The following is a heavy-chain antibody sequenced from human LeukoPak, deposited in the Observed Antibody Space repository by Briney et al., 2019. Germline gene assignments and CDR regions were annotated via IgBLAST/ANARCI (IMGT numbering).Heavy chain of an antibody. CDR2: IYTSGST. CDR3: ARHVLGYSSFSIDY. D-gene: IGHD6-13*01. V-gene: IGHV4-61*02. J-gene: IGHJ4*02. Sequence: SETLSLTCTVSGGSISSGSYYWSWIRQPAGKGLEWIGRIYTSGSTNYNPSLKSRVTISVDTSKNQFSLKLSSVTAADTAVYYCARHVLGYSSFSIDYWGQGTLVTVSS. CDR1: GGSISSGSYY.